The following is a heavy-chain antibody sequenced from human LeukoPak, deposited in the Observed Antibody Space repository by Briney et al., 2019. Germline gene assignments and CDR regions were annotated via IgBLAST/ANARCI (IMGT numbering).Heavy chain of an antibody. Sequence: PSETLSLTCTVSGGSISSYYWSWIRQPPGKGLEWIGYIYYSGSTNYRPSLKSRVTISVDTSKNQFSLKLSSVTAADTAVYYCAKAAAAGNWFDPWGQGTLVTVSS. CDR1: GGSISSYY. V-gene: IGHV4-59*12. CDR3: AKAAAAGNWFDP. J-gene: IGHJ5*02. CDR2: IYYSGST. D-gene: IGHD6-13*01.